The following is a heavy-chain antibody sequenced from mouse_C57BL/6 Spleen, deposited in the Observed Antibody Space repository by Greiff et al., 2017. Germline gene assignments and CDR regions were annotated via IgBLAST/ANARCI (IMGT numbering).Heavy chain of an antibody. CDR1: GYAFTNYL. CDR2: INPGSGGT. V-gene: IGHV1-54*01. D-gene: IGHD2-4*01. Sequence: QVQLQQSGAELVRPGTSVKVSCKASGYAFTNYLIEWVKQRPGQGLEWIGVINPGSGGTNYNEKFKGKATLTADKSSRTAYMQLSSLTSEDSAVYFCARRRVYYDYGDAMDYWGQGTSVTVSS. J-gene: IGHJ4*01. CDR3: ARRRVYYDYGDAMDY.